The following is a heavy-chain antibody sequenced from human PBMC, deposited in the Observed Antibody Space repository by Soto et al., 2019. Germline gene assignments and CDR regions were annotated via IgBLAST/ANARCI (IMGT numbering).Heavy chain of an antibody. V-gene: IGHV4-34*01. J-gene: IGHJ5*02. D-gene: IGHD3-3*01. Sequence: PSETLSLTCAVYGGSFSGYYWSWIRQPPGKGLEWIGEINHSGSTNYNPSLKSRVTISVDTSKNQFSLKLSSVTAADTAVYYCGRVWTNNWFDPWGQGTLVTVSS. CDR1: GGSFSGYY. CDR3: GRVWTNNWFDP. CDR2: INHSGST.